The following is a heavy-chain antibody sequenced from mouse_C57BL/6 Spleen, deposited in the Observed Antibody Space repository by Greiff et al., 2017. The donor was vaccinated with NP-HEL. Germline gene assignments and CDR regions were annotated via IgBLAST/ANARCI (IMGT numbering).Heavy chain of an antibody. CDR2: IDPSDSYT. J-gene: IGHJ1*03. CDR3: ARRGSGSSYWYFDV. CDR1: GYTFTSYW. Sequence: QVQLQQPGAELVKPGASVKLSCKASGYTFTSYWMQWVKQRPGQGLEWIGEIDPSDSYTNYNQKFKGKATLTVDTSSSTAYMQLSSLTSEDSAVYCCARRGSGSSYWYFDVGGTGTTVTVSS. D-gene: IGHD1-1*01. V-gene: IGHV1-50*01.